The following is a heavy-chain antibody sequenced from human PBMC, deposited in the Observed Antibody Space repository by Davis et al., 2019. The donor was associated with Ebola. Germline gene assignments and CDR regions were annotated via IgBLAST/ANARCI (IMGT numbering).Heavy chain of an antibody. CDR2: ISAYNGNT. V-gene: IGHV1-18*01. Sequence: ASVKVSCKASGYTFTSYGISWVRQAPGQGLEWMGWISAYNGNTNYAQKLQGRVTMTTDTSTSTAYMELRSLRSEDTAVYYCAREGYCSGGSCYSSLNYYYYGMDVWGQGTTVTVSS. D-gene: IGHD2-15*01. J-gene: IGHJ6*02. CDR1: GYTFTSYG. CDR3: AREGYCSGGSCYSSLNYYYYGMDV.